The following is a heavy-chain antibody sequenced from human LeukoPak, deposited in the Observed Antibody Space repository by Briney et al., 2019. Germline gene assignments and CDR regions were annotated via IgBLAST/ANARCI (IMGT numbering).Heavy chain of an antibody. Sequence: GGSLRLSCAASGFTFSSYEMNWVRQAPGKGLEWVSYISSSGSTIYYADSVEGRFTISRDNSKNTLYLQMNSLRAEDTAVYYCAKDGENWNYVYYYYMNVWGKGTTVTVSS. CDR2: ISSSGSTI. CDR1: GFTFSSYE. CDR3: AKDGENWNYVYYYYMNV. D-gene: IGHD1-7*01. J-gene: IGHJ6*03. V-gene: IGHV3-48*03.